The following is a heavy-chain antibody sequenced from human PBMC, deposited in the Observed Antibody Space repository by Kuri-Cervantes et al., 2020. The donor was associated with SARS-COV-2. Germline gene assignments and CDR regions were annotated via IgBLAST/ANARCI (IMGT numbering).Heavy chain of an antibody. Sequence: GESLKISCAASGFTVSSNYMFWVRQAPGKGLEWVSVIYTDGTTYYADSVKGRFSISRDNSKNTLFLQMYSLRADDTAVFFCARGWSSGFPVNWGQGTLVTVSS. V-gene: IGHV3-66*01. CDR3: ARGWSSGFPVN. D-gene: IGHD6-19*01. CDR2: IYTDGTT. J-gene: IGHJ4*02. CDR1: GFTVSSNY.